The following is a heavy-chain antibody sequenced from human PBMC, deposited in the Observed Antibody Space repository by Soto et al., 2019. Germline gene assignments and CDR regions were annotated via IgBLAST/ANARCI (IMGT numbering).Heavy chain of an antibody. V-gene: IGHV4-39*01. D-gene: IGHD3-10*01. CDR1: GDSISSSNYY. CDR3: ARRTPLYASESSRFDP. CDR2: VDYSVTT. J-gene: IGHJ5*02. Sequence: KTSETLSLTCSVSGDSISSSNYYWGWIRQPPGKGLEWIGTVDYSVTTNYNPSLKSRVTISVDTSKNQFSLRLSSVTAADTAVYYCARRTPLYASESSRFDPWGQGALVTVSS.